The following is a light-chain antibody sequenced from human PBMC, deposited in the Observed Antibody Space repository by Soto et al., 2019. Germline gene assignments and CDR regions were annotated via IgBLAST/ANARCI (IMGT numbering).Light chain of an antibody. CDR2: GAS. J-gene: IGKJ3*01. CDR1: QSVSNNY. V-gene: IGKV3-20*01. Sequence: EIVLTQSPGTLSLSPGERATLSCRASQSVSNNYLAWYQQKPGQAHRLLIYGASSRATGIPDRFSGSGSGTDFTLTISRLDPEDFAVYYCQQYGTSPLTFGPGTKVDIK. CDR3: QQYGTSPLT.